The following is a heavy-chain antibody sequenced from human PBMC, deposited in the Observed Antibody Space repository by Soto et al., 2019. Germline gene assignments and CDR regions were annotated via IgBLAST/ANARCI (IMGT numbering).Heavy chain of an antibody. D-gene: IGHD1-26*01. CDR2: IWYDGSNK. CDR1: GFTLSSYG. CDR3: ARVGGAKYYFDY. J-gene: IGHJ4*02. Sequence: GGSLRLSCAASGFTLSSYGMHWVSQAPGKGLEWVAVIWYDGSNKYYADSVKGRFTISRDNSKNTLYLQMNSLRAEDTAVYYCARVGGAKYYFDYWGQGTLVTVSS. V-gene: IGHV3-33*01.